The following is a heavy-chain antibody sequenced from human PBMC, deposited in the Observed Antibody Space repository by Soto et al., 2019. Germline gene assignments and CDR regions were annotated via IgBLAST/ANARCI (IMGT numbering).Heavy chain of an antibody. CDR2: VYTSGTT. CDR3: AREWELISGGLDV. D-gene: IGHD1-26*01. V-gene: IGHV4-4*07. J-gene: IGHJ6*02. Sequence: QVHLQESGPGLVKPSETLSLTCTVSGGSVSSYSWTWIRQPAGKGLEWIGRVYTSGTTHYKPSLKSRLTMSVDTSKNQFSLRLNSGTAADTAVYFFAREWELISGGLDVWGQGTTVTVSS. CDR1: GGSVSSYS.